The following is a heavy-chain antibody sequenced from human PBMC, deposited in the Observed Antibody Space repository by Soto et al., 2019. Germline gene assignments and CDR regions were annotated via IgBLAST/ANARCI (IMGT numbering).Heavy chain of an antibody. V-gene: IGHV1-2*04. CDR1: GYTFTGYY. Sequence: GASVKVSCKASGYTFTGYYMPWVRQAPGQGLERMGWINPNSGGTNYAQKFQGWVTMTRDTSISTAYMELSRLRSDDTAVYYCARAVVADYYYYYGMDVWGQGTTVTVSS. J-gene: IGHJ6*02. D-gene: IGHD3-22*01. CDR3: ARAVVADYYYYYGMDV. CDR2: INPNSGGT.